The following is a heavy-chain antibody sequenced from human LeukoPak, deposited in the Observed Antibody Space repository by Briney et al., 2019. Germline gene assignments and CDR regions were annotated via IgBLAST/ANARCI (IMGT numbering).Heavy chain of an antibody. CDR3: ARDGRNHCDFWSGYYSDRGGYYYYGMDV. CDR2: ISGYNGDT. V-gene: IGHV1-18*01. Sequence: GSVRGSCKASGYMVTSYGFSWVRQAPGQGLEWMGWISGYNGDTNYSQKFQGRVSMTTDTSTSTAYMELRSLSSDDPAVYYCARDGRNHCDFWSGYYSDRGGYYYYGMDVWGQGTTVTVSS. J-gene: IGHJ6*02. CDR1: GYMVTSYG. D-gene: IGHD3-3*01.